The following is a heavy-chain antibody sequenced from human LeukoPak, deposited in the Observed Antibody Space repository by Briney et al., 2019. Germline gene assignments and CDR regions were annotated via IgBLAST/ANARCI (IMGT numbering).Heavy chain of an antibody. CDR1: GFTFSSYW. CDR3: AREGPLYCSSTSCYAHYFDY. J-gene: IGHJ4*02. D-gene: IGHD2-2*01. Sequence: PGGSLRLSCAASGFTFSSYWMSWVRQAPGKGLEGVANIKQDGSEKYYVDSVKGRFTISRDNAKNSLYLQMNSLRAEDTAVYYCAREGPLYCSSTSCYAHYFDYWGQGTLVTVSS. V-gene: IGHV3-7*03. CDR2: IKQDGSEK.